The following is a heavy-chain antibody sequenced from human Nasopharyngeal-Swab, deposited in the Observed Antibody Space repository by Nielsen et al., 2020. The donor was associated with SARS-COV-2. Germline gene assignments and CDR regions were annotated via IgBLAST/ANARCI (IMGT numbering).Heavy chain of an antibody. J-gene: IGHJ5*02. CDR3: ARDGDPYYNWFDP. CDR2: IIPIFGTA. CDR1: GGTFSSYA. V-gene: IGHV1-69*13. Sequence: SVKVSCKASGGTFSSYAISWVRQAPGQGLEWMGGIIPIFGTANYAQKFQGRVTITADESTSTAYMELSSLRSEDTAVYYCARDGDPYYNWFDPWGQGTLVTVSS. D-gene: IGHD1-26*01.